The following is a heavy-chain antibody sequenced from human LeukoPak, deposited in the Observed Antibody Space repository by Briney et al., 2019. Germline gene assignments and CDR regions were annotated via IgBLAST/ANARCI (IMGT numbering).Heavy chain of an antibody. V-gene: IGHV3-23*01. CDR3: MRAYTTNGRYSEP. Sequence: GSLRLSCAASGFTFSTYAMGWARQAPGKGLEWLSGIGSSGVDTYYAVSAKGRFTISRDNSKDTVYLQMNSLRAEDTALYYCMRAYTTNGRYSEPWGQGTLVTVSS. CDR2: IGSSGVDT. D-gene: IGHD2-8*01. CDR1: GFTFSTYA. J-gene: IGHJ4*02.